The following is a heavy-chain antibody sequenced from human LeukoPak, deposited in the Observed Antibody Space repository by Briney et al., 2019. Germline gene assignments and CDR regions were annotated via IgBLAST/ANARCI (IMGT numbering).Heavy chain of an antibody. CDR3: AKAGHYGSGSYYSDY. D-gene: IGHD3-10*01. J-gene: IGHJ4*02. CDR1: GFIFSNYA. CDR2: ISGSGTTT. Sequence: PGGSLRLSCAASGFIFSNYAMTWVRQAPGRGLEWLSTISGSGTTTYYVDSVKGRFTVSRDNSKNTLYLQMSSLRAGDTAVYYCAKAGHYGSGSYYSDYWGRGTLLTVSP. V-gene: IGHV3-23*01.